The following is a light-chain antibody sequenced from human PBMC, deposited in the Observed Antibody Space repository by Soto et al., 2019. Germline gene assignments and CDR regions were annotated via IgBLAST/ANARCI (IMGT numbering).Light chain of an antibody. V-gene: IGKV3-20*01. J-gene: IGKJ2*01. CDR1: QTVSNNY. Sequence: EVVLTQSPGTLSLSPGERATLSCRASQTVSNNYLAWYQQKPGHDPRLLIFGSSDRATGIPDRFSGSGSGTDFTLTISRLEPEDFAVYYCQQYGSSPPYTFGQGTKLEIK. CDR2: GSS. CDR3: QQYGSSPPYT.